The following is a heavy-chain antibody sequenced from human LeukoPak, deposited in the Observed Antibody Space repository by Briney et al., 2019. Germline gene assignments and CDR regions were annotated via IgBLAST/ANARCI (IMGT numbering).Heavy chain of an antibody. J-gene: IGHJ3*02. CDR3: ASGLMGYDRSSYYDNAFDI. Sequence: GASGKVSCKASGYSFTDYYIHWVRQAPGQGLGGMGWINPKSGGTNYAQRWQGRGAMTRDTSITTSYMGMRRLTSDDTAVYYSASGLMGYDRSSYYDNAFDIWGQGTMVTVSS. CDR1: GYSFTDYY. V-gene: IGHV1-2*02. CDR2: INPKSGGT. D-gene: IGHD3-22*01.